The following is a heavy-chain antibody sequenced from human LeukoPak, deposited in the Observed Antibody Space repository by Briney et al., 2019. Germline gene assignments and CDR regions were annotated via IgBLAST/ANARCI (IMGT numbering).Heavy chain of an antibody. CDR2: IRQDGSER. J-gene: IGHJ6*03. D-gene: IGHD3-3*01. V-gene: IGHV3-7*01. CDR3: ARQNLYYDFWRGYSRDYYYMDD. Sequence: GGSLRLSCEASGFIFIHFWMSWVRQAPGKGLEWVASIRQDGSERYYVDSVKGRFNISRDNAKNSLYLQVNSLRVEDTAIYYCARQNLYYDFWRGYSRDYYYMDDWGKGTTVTVSS. CDR1: GFIFIHFW.